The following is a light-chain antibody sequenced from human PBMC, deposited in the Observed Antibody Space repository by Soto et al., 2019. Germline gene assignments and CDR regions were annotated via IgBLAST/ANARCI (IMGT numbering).Light chain of an antibody. CDR1: HRLDSI. CDR3: QQYDIAPGT. V-gene: IGKV3-20*01. CDR2: DAS. Sequence: IVLTQFPGTLSLSPGERATLSCRSSHRLDSILAWYQQKPGQAPRLLIYDASSKATGISDRFSGSGSGKEFILTISRLEPENFALFYCQQYDIAPGTFGQGTKVEIK. J-gene: IGKJ1*01.